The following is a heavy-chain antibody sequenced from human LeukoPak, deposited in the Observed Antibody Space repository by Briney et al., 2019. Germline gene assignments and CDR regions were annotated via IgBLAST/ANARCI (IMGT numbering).Heavy chain of an antibody. Sequence: GGSLRLSCAASGNYWMHWVRQVPGKGLVWVSHINSDGSWTSYADSVKGRFTISKDNAKNTVYLQMSNLRAEDTAVYFCARGGGLDVWGQGATVTVSS. CDR2: INSDGSWT. D-gene: IGHD3-16*01. CDR1: GNYW. J-gene: IGHJ6*02. V-gene: IGHV3-74*01. CDR3: ARGGGLDV.